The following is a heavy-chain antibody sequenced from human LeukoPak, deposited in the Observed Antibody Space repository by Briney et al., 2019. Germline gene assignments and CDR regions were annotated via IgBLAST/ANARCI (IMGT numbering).Heavy chain of an antibody. D-gene: IGHD3-10*01. Sequence: SVKVSCKASGGTFSSYAISWVRQAPGQGLEWKGGIIPIFGTANYAQKFQGRVTITADKSTSTAYMELSSLRSEDTAVYYCARVVMPWFGELFRYYYYYYYMDVWGKGTTVTISS. CDR1: GGTFSSYA. CDR2: IIPIFGTA. CDR3: ARVVMPWFGELFRYYYYYYYMDV. V-gene: IGHV1-69*06. J-gene: IGHJ6*03.